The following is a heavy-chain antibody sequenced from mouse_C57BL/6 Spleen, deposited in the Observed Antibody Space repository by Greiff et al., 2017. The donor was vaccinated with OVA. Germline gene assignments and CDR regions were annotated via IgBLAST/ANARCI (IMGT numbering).Heavy chain of an antibody. V-gene: IGHV5-12*01. CDR2: ISNGGGST. CDR1: GFTFSDYY. CDR3: ARQSYDYDGGFDY. Sequence: DVKLVESGGGLVQPGGSLKLSCAASGFTFSDYYMYWVRQTPEKRLEWVAYISNGGGSTYYPDTVKGRFTISRDNAKNTLYLQMSRLKSEDTAMYYCARQSYDYDGGFDYWGQGTTLTVSS. J-gene: IGHJ2*01. D-gene: IGHD2-4*01.